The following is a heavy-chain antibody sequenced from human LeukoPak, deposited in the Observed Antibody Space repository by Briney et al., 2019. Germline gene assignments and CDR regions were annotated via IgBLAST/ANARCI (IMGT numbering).Heavy chain of an antibody. V-gene: IGHV5-51*01. D-gene: IGHD2-21*01. CDR1: GYSFTSYW. J-gene: IGHJ4*02. CDR2: IYPGDSDT. Sequence: GESLKISCQGYGYSFTSYWLGWVRQMRGKGLEWMGIIYPGDSDTRYSPSFQGPVTISADTSISTAYAQWSSLKASDTAKYYCARLAYCGGDCYLYFDYWGQGTLVTVSS. CDR3: ARLAYCGGDCYLYFDY.